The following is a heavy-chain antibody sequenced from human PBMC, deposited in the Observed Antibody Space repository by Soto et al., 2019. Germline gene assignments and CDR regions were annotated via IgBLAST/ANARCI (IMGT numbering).Heavy chain of an antibody. CDR3: ARDRSTYGGGGTGEVKENWFDP. CDR1: GGSISHYY. J-gene: IGHJ5*02. V-gene: IGHV4-59*01. Sequence: SETLSLTCSVSGGSISHYYWSWIRQSPGKGLEWIGYAYYSGSTDYNPSLKSRVTMSVDTSKNQVSLKLNSVTTADTAVYYCARDRSTYGGGGTGEVKENWFDPWGPGTMVTVYS. CDR2: AYYSGST. D-gene: IGHD2-8*01.